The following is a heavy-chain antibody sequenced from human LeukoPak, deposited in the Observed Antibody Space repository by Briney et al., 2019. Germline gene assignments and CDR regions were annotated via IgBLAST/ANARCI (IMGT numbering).Heavy chain of an antibody. D-gene: IGHD3-16*01. CDR3: ARHQWGSFPPYYFDF. CDR2: IYSDYRT. J-gene: IGHJ4*02. V-gene: IGHV3-53*01. Sequence: GGSLRLSCAASGFTVSSNYMSWVRQAPGKGLEWVSIIYSDYRTYYADSVKGRFTISRDNSNNTLYLQMNSLRAEDTAIYYCARHQWGSFPPYYFDFWGQGTLVTVSS. CDR1: GFTVSSNY.